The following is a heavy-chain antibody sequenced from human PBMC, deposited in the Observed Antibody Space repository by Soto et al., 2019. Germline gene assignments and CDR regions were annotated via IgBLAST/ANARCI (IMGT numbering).Heavy chain of an antibody. CDR3: ASGESDFGSGPGGGMDV. J-gene: IGHJ6*02. V-gene: IGHV1-69*12. Sequence: QVQLVQSGAEVKKPGSSVKVSCKASGGTFSSYAISWVRQAPGQGLEWMGGIIPIFGTANYAQKFQGRVTMTADESTSTAYMERSSRRSEDTAVYYWASGESDFGSGPGGGMDVWGQGTTVTVSS. D-gene: IGHD3-3*01. CDR1: GGTFSSYA. CDR2: IIPIFGTA.